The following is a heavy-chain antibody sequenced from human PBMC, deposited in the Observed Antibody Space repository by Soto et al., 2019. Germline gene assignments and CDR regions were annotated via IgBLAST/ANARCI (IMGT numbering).Heavy chain of an antibody. D-gene: IGHD3-9*01. CDR2: VYYTGST. Sequence: PSEILSLTCTVSGGSISNFYWSWIRQPPGKGLEWNSYVYYTGSTSYNPSLKRRVTFSADSSRGQFSLRLNSVTAADTAVYYCARTVLGPDLLADSFVDYYYYMDVWGQGTTVTVSS. CDR3: ARTVLGPDLLADSFVDYYYYMDV. V-gene: IGHV4-59*08. CDR1: GGSISNFY. J-gene: IGHJ6*03.